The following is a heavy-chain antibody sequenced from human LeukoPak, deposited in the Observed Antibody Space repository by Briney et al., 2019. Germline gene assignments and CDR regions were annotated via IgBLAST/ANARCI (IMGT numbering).Heavy chain of an antibody. J-gene: IGHJ2*01. Sequence: SQTLSLTGTVSGGSISSGDYYWSWIRQPPGKGLEWIGYMYDSGSTNYNPSLKSRVTISVDTSKNQFSLKLSSVTAADTAVYYCAREAAVILVVPTAMRYFDLWGRGTLVTVSS. V-gene: IGHV4-61*08. CDR3: AREAAVILVVPTAMRYFDL. CDR1: GGSISSGDYY. CDR2: MYDSGST. D-gene: IGHD2-2*01.